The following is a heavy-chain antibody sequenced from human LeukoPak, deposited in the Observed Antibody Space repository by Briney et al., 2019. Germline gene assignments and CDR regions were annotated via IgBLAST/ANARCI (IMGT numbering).Heavy chain of an antibody. CDR2: ISSSGGTI. CDR3: ARDTNWGLDY. CDR1: GFTFNSYE. Sequence: GGSLRLSCAASGFTFNSYEMNWVRQAPAKGLEWVSYISSSGGTIYYADSVKGRFTISRDNAKNSLYLQMNSLRAEDTAVYYCARDTNWGLDYWGQGTLVTVSS. D-gene: IGHD7-27*01. V-gene: IGHV3-48*03. J-gene: IGHJ4*02.